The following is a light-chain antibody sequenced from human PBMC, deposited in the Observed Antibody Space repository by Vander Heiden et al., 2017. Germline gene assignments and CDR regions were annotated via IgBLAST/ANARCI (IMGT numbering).Light chain of an antibody. V-gene: IGLV2-23*02. CDR2: EVS. CDR3: CSYAGSSTLVV. J-gene: IGLJ2*01. Sequence: QSALTQPASVSGSPGQSITISCTATSSDVGSYNPVSWYQQHPGKAPKLMSYEVSKRPSGVSNRFSGSKSGNTASLTISGLQAEDEADYYCCSYAGSSTLVVFGGGTKLTVL. CDR1: SSDVGSYNP.